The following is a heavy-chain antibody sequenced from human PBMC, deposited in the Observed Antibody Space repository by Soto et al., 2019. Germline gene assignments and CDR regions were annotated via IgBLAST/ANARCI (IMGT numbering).Heavy chain of an antibody. J-gene: IGHJ3*02. CDR2: IAYDGSNK. CDR3: ARGDYYDTSGPFSDAFDI. V-gene: IGHV3-30*03. Sequence: GGSLRLSCVASGFTFSSYGMHWVRQAPGKGLEWVAVIAYDGSNKYYADSVKGRFTISRDNSKNTLFLQMNSLRAEDTAVYYCARGDYYDTSGPFSDAFDIWGQGTMVTVSS. CDR1: GFTFSSYG. D-gene: IGHD3-22*01.